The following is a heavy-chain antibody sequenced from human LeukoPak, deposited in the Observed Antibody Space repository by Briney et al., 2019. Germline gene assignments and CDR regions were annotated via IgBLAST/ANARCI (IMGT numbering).Heavy chain of an antibody. V-gene: IGHV3-33*01. Sequence: GGSLRLSCAASGFAFSSYGMHWVRQAPGKGLEWVAVIWYDGSNKYYADSVKGRFTISRDNSKNTLYLQMNSLRAEDTAVYYCARDQLRYFDWLLRYNYYGMDVWGKGTTVTVSS. J-gene: IGHJ6*04. CDR1: GFAFSSYG. CDR3: ARDQLRYFDWLLRYNYYGMDV. D-gene: IGHD3-9*01. CDR2: IWYDGSNK.